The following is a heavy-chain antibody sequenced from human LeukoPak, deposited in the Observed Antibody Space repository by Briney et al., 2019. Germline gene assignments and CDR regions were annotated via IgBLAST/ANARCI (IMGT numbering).Heavy chain of an antibody. Sequence: GGSLRLSCAASGFTFSSYGMHWVRQAPGEGLEWVAFIRYDGSNKYYADSVKGRFTISRDNSKNTLYLQTNSLGAEDTAVYYCAKVGHYSSSWDFDYWGQGTLVTVSS. J-gene: IGHJ4*02. V-gene: IGHV3-30*02. CDR1: GFTFSSYG. CDR2: IRYDGSNK. CDR3: AKVGHYSSSWDFDY. D-gene: IGHD6-13*01.